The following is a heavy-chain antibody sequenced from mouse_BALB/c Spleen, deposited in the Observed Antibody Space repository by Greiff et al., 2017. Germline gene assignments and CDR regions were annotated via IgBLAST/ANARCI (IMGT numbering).Heavy chain of an antibody. V-gene: IGHV8-12*01. CDR2: IYWDDDK. D-gene: IGHD1-1*01. Sequence: QVTLKESGPGILQPSQTLSLTCSFSGFSLSTSGMGVSWIRQPSGKGLEWLAHIYWDDDKRYNPSLKSRLTISKDTSRNQVFLKITSVDTADTATYYCAFYYGSSSFAYWGQGTLVTVSA. CDR3: AFYYGSSSFAY. CDR1: GFSLSTSGMG. J-gene: IGHJ3*01.